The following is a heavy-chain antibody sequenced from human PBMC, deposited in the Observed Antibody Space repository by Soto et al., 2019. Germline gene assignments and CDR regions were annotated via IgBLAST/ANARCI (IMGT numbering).Heavy chain of an antibody. V-gene: IGHV4-59*01. CDR2: ISYSGST. CDR1: GASITTYY. J-gene: IGHJ5*02. CDR3: ARDLKEYCSDGKCNWFDP. Sequence: QVQLQESGPGLVKPSDTLSLTCTVSGASITTYYWSWIRQPRGKGLEWIGYISYSGSTDYNPSLKSRVTISFDASKNQISLQVRSATAADAAVYYCARDLKEYCSDGKCNWFDPWGQGTLVTVSS. D-gene: IGHD2-15*01.